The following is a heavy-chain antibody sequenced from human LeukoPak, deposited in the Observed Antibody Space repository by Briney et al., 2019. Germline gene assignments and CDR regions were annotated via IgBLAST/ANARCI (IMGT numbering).Heavy chain of an antibody. CDR1: GGSFSGYY. J-gene: IGHJ4*02. D-gene: IGHD6-13*01. CDR3: ARGRRQQLVRGLDY. Sequence: SETLSLTCAVYGGSFSGYYWSWLRQPPGKGLEWIGEINHSGSTNYNPSLKSRVTISVDTSKNQFSLKLSSVTAADTAVYYCARGRRQQLVRGLDYWGQGTLVTVSS. V-gene: IGHV4-34*01. CDR2: INHSGST.